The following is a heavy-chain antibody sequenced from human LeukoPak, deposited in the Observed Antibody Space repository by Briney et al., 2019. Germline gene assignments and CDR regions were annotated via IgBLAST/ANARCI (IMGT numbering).Heavy chain of an antibody. CDR2: INPNSGGT. CDR1: GYTFTGYY. D-gene: IGHD3-10*01. CDR3: ARGGELLGYYYYYMDV. V-gene: IGHV1-2*02. Sequence: ASVKVSCKASGYTFTGYYMHWVRQAPGQGLEWMGWINPNSGGTNYAQKFQGRVTMTRDTSISTAYMELRSLRSDDTAVYYCARGGELLGYYYYYMDVWGKGTTVTISS. J-gene: IGHJ6*03.